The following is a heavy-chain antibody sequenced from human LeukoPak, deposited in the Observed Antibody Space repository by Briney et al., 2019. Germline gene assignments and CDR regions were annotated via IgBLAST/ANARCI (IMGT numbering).Heavy chain of an antibody. V-gene: IGHV3-43*02. CDR2: ISGDGGST. Sequence: GGSLRLSRAASGFTFDDYAMHWVRQAPGKGLEWVSLISGDGGSTYYADSVKGRFTISRDNSKNSLYLQMNSLRTEDTALYYCAKDLWFGELLFHLGFDYWGQGTLVTVSS. J-gene: IGHJ4*02. CDR1: GFTFDDYA. CDR3: AKDLWFGELLFHLGFDY. D-gene: IGHD3-10*01.